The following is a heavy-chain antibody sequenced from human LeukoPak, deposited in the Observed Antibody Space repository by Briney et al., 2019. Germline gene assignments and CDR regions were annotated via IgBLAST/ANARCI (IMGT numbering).Heavy chain of an antibody. CDR2: IIPILGIA. CDR1: GGTFSSYT. D-gene: IGHD2-8*01. J-gene: IGHJ2*01. V-gene: IGHV1-69*04. CDR3: ARDVDCTNGVCYTYWYFDL. Sequence: SVKVSCKASGGTFSSYTISWVRQAPGQGLEWMGRIIPILGIANYAQKFQGRVTITADKSTSTAYMELSSLRSEDTAVYSCARDVDCTNGVCYTYWYFDLGGRGTLVTVSP.